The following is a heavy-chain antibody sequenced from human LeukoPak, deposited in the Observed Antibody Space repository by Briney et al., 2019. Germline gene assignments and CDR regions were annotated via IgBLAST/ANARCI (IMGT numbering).Heavy chain of an antibody. CDR3: AIMGLVYFDY. J-gene: IGHJ4*02. Sequence: GGSLRLSCAASGFTFSSYAMSWVRQAPGKGLEWVSAISGSCGSTYYADSVKGRFTISRDNSKNTLYLQMNSLRAEDTAVYYCAIMGLVYFDYWGQGTLVTVSS. D-gene: IGHD3/OR15-3a*01. V-gene: IGHV3-23*01. CDR1: GFTFSSYA. CDR2: ISGSCGST.